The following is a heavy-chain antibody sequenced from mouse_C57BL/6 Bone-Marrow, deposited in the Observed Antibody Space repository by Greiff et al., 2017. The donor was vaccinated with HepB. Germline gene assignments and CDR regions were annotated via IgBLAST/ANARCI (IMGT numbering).Heavy chain of an antibody. D-gene: IGHD1-1*01. CDR2: ISSGGSYT. V-gene: IGHV5-6*02. CDR1: GFTFSSYG. CDR3: ARHSPLYYGSNAY. Sequence: DVMLVESGGDLVKPGGSLKLSCAASGFTFSSYGMSWVRQTPDKRLEWVATISSGGSYTYYPDSVKGRFTISRDNAKNTLYLQMSSLKSEDTAMYYCARHSPLYYGSNAYWGQGTLVTVSA. J-gene: IGHJ3*01.